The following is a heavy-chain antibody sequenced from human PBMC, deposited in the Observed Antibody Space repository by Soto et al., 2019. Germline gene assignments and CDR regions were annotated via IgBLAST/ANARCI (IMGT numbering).Heavy chain of an antibody. V-gene: IGHV3-23*01. J-gene: IGHJ4*02. D-gene: IGHD1-1*01. Sequence: EVQLLESGGGLVQPGGSLRLSCAVSGFSFSTYGVTWVRQAPGKGLEWVSGVSGGSGVTHYADSMKGRFTITGDNSKNTVYLHMNSLRVEDTAVYYCAKWNGYGDYWGQGTLVTVSS. CDR1: GFSFSTYG. CDR2: VSGGSGVT. CDR3: AKWNGYGDY.